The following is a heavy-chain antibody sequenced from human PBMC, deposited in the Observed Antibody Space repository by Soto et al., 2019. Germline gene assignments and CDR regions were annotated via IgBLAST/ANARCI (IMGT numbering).Heavy chain of an antibody. J-gene: IGHJ2*01. D-gene: IGHD2-15*01. V-gene: IGHV2-5*02. CDR2: IYWDDDK. CDR3: AHRMGTVVTPGYFDL. Sequence: QITFKESGPTLVKPTQTLTLTCTFSGFSLSTSGVGVGWIRQPPGKALEWLALIYWDDDKRYSPSLKSRLTITKDTSKNQVVLTMTNMDPVDTATYYFAHRMGTVVTPGYFDLWGRGTLVTVSS. CDR1: GFSLSTSGVG.